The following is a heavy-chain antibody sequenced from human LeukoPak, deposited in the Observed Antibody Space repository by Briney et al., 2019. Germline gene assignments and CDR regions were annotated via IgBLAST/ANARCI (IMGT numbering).Heavy chain of an antibody. Sequence: GRSLRLSCVASGFTFSSYAMHWVRQAPGKGLEWVAVVSYDGRNKYYADSVKGRFTISRDNSKNTLYLQMNSLRAEDTAVYYCARARISWYDVGYWGQGTLVTVSS. V-gene: IGHV3-30*04. CDR1: GFTFSSYA. CDR3: ARARISWYDVGY. D-gene: IGHD1-1*01. J-gene: IGHJ4*02. CDR2: VSYDGRNK.